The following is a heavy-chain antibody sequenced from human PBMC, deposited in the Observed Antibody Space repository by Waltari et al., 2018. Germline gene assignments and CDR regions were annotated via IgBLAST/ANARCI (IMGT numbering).Heavy chain of an antibody. Sequence: QVQLVQSGAEVKKPGSSVKVSCKASGGSFSSYAIGWVRQAPGQGLEWIGGIIPLFDSTNYAQNFQGRVTIIADKSTNTAYMELSSLRSEDTAIYFCARTHQVYQHFYYMDVWGQGTTVTVSS. D-gene: IGHD2-2*01. V-gene: IGHV1-69*14. CDR3: ARTHQVYQHFYYMDV. J-gene: IGHJ6*03. CDR1: GGSFSSYA. CDR2: IIPLFDST.